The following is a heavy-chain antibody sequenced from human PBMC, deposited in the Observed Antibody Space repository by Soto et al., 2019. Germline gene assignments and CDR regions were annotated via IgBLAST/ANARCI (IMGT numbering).Heavy chain of an antibody. CDR3: ARRFGEDYYYGMDV. V-gene: IGHV1-18*01. CDR2: ISAYNGNT. CDR1: GYTFTSYG. D-gene: IGHD3-10*01. J-gene: IGHJ6*02. Sequence: QVQLVQSGAEVKKPGASVKVSCKASGYTFTSYGLSWVRQAPGQGLEWMGWISAYNGNTNYAQKLQGRVTMTTNTSTSTGYMELRGLRYDDTAVYYCARRFGEDYYYGMDVWGQGTTVTGSS.